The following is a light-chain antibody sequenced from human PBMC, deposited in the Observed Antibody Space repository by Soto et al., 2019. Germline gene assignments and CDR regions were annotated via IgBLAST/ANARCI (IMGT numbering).Light chain of an antibody. V-gene: IGKV3-20*01. CDR1: QSVSSNY. J-gene: IGKJ5*01. CDR3: QQYGSSPPIT. Sequence: EIVLTQSPGTLSLSPGERATLSCRASQSVSSNYLAWYQQKPGQAPRLLIYGASNRATGIPDRFSGSGPGTDFTLTISRLEPEDFAVYYCQQYGSSPPITFGQGTRLEIK. CDR2: GAS.